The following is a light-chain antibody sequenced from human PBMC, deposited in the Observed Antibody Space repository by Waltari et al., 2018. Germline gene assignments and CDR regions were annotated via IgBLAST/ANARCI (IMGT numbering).Light chain of an antibody. CDR2: GAS. CDR3: QQYHKWPPYT. J-gene: IGKJ2*01. V-gene: IGKV3-15*01. Sequence: EIVLTQSPATLSVSPGERATLSCRASQTITSNLAWYQQQPGQAPRLLIYGASTRATGIPARFSGSGSGTEFTLTITSLQSEDFAVYFCQQYHKWPPYTFGQGTKLDI. CDR1: QTITSN.